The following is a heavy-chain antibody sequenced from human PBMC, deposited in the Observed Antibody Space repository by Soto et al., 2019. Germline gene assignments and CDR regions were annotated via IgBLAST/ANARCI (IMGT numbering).Heavy chain of an antibody. J-gene: IGHJ5*02. V-gene: IGHV3-33*01. D-gene: IGHD1-7*01. CDR3: XRDSLSYRTSANGWFDP. CDR2: IWYDGSYK. CDR1: GFNFSNYA. Sequence: GGSLRLSCAASGFNFSNYAMHWVRQAPGKGLEWVAVIWYDGSYKYYADSVKGRFTISRDNSKNALHLQMNSLRAEDTAVYYCXRDSLSYRTSANGWFDPWGQGTLVTVSS.